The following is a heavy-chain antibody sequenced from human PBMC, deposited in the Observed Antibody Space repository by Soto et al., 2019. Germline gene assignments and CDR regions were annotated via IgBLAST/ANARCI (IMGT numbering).Heavy chain of an antibody. CDR3: TLPWGSHGIGDY. D-gene: IGHD1-26*01. CDR1: GFSLTTSGVG. J-gene: IGHJ4*02. Sequence: QITLKESGPTLVKPTQTLTLTCTFSGFSLTTSGVGVGWIRQPPGKALEWLALIYWDDDKRYSPSLKSRLTITKDTSKNQVVLTMTNMDPVDTATYYCTLPWGSHGIGDYWGQGTLVTVSS. CDR2: IYWDDDK. V-gene: IGHV2-5*02.